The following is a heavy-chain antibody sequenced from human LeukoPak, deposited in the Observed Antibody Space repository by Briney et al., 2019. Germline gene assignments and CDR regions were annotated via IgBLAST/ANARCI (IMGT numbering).Heavy chain of an antibody. CDR1: GFTFSSHW. CDR2: IKTDGSST. Sequence: GGSLRLSCAASGFTFSSHWMHWVRRAPGKGLEWVSRIKTDGSSTDYADSVKGRFTISRDNAKNTLYLQMNSLRAEDTALYHCARDNSPGWFGPWGQGTLVTVSS. J-gene: IGHJ5*02. V-gene: IGHV3-74*01. CDR3: ARDNSPGWFGP. D-gene: IGHD4-11*01.